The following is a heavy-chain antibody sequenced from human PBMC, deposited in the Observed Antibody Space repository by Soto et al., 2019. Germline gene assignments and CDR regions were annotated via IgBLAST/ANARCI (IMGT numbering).Heavy chain of an antibody. CDR1: GGTFSSYT. CDR2: IIPILGIA. D-gene: IGHD2-21*02. CDR3: ARLEVISCGGDGGYYYGMDV. V-gene: IGHV1-69*02. J-gene: IGHJ6*02. Sequence: QVQLVQSGAEVKKPGSSVKVSCKASGGTFSSYTISWVRQAPGQGLEWMGRIIPILGIANYAQKSQGRVTITADKATSTGYMELRSLRSDDTAVYYCARLEVISCGGDGGYYYGMDVWGQGTRVSV.